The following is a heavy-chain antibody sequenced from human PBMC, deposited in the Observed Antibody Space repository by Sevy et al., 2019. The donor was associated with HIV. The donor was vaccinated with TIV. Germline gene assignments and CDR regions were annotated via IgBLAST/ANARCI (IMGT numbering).Heavy chain of an antibody. CDR2: ITPILGTV. CDR3: ARGGGNGWYYFDY. CDR1: GGTFSSYG. D-gene: IGHD6-19*01. J-gene: IGHJ4*02. Sequence: ASVKVSCKASGGTFSSYGISWVRQAPGQGLEWMGGITPILGTVNYEQKFQGRVTITADESTKTAYMELSSLRSAATAVYYCARGGGNGWYYFDYWGQETLVTVSS. V-gene: IGHV1-69*13.